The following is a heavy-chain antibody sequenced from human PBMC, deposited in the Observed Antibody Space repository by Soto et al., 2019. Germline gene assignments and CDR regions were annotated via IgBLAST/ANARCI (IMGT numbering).Heavy chain of an antibody. CDR2: IGGTGVST. D-gene: IGHD1-26*01. J-gene: IGHJ6*02. Sequence: VQLLESGGGLIQPGGSLRLSCAASGFTFSSYAMVWVRQAPGKGLEWVSGIGGTGVSTYYADSVKGRFTIARDNSKSTLYLQMNSLRVEDTAIYYCVKDLVRSYYGAIYYGMDVWGQGTTVTVSS. CDR3: VKDLVRSYYGAIYYGMDV. V-gene: IGHV3-23*01. CDR1: GFTFSSYA.